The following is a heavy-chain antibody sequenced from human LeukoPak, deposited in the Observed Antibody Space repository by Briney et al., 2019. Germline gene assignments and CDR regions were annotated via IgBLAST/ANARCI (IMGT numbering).Heavy chain of an antibody. CDR1: GYTFTSYD. V-gene: IGHV1-8*03. D-gene: IGHD2-21*01. Sequence: GASVKVSCKASGYTFTSYDINWVRQATGQGLEWMGWMNPNSGNTGYAQKFQGRVTITRNTSISTAYMELSSLRSEDTAVYYCARAEEFCGGDCFSDGSAPWGQETRVTFSS. CDR3: ARAEEFCGGDCFSDGSAP. J-gene: IGHJ5*02. CDR2: MNPNSGNT.